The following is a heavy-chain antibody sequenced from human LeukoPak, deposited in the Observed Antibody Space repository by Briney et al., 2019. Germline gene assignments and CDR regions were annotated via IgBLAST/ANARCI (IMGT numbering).Heavy chain of an antibody. CDR2: IRYDGSDK. CDR1: GFTFSSNV. J-gene: IGHJ4*02. V-gene: IGHV3-30*02. CDR3: AKGTEDYYYDSSGYYYLDH. Sequence: GGSLRLSCAASGFTFSSNVMHWVRQAPGKGLEWVAYIRYDGSDKYYADSVKGRFTISSDNPKNTLYLQMSSLRAEDTAVYHCAKGTEDYYYDSSGYYYLDHWGQGTLVTVSS. D-gene: IGHD3-22*01.